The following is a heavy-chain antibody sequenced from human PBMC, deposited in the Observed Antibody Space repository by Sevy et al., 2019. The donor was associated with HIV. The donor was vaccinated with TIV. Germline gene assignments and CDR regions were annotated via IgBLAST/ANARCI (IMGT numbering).Heavy chain of an antibody. CDR2: MNPNSGNT. CDR1: GYTFTSYD. Sequence: ASVKVSCKASGYTFTSYDINWVRQATGQGLEWMGWMNPNSGNTGYAQKFQGRVTMTRNTSISTAYMELSSLRSEDTAVYYCARPRSVWDPFLSGMDVWRQGTTVTVSS. V-gene: IGHV1-8*01. D-gene: IGHD1-26*01. CDR3: ARPRSVWDPFLSGMDV. J-gene: IGHJ6*02.